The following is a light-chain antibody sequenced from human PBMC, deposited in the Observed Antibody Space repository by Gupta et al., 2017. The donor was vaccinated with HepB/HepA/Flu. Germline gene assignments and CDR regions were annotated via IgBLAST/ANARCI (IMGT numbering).Light chain of an antibody. CDR3: QQYNNWPPST. CDR2: GAS. CDR1: QSVSSN. V-gene: IGKV3-15*01. Sequence: EIVILQSPATLSVSPGERATLSCRASQSVSSNLAWYQQKPGQAPRLLIYGASTRATGIPARFSGSGSGTEFTLTISSRQSEDFAVYYCQQYNNWPPSTFGQGTRLEIK. J-gene: IGKJ5*01.